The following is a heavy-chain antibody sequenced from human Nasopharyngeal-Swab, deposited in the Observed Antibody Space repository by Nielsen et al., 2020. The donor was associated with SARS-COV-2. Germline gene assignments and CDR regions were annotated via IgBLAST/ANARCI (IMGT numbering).Heavy chain of an antibody. CDR1: GGSISSGGYY. V-gene: IGHV4-31*03. CDR3: ARDRAGVTIFGVVILDAFDI. D-gene: IGHD3-3*01. J-gene: IGHJ3*02. CDR2: IYYSGSP. Sequence: SETLSLTCTVSGGSISSGGYYWSWIRQPPGKGLEWIGYIYYSGSPYYNPSLKSRVTISVDTSKTQFSLKLSSVTAADTAVYYCARDRAGVTIFGVVILDAFDIWGQGTMVTVSS.